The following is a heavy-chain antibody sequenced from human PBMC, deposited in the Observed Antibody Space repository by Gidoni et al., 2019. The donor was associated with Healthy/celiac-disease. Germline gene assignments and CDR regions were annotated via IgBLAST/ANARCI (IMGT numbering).Heavy chain of an antibody. CDR1: GFPFDAYA. Sequence: EVQLVESGGGLVQPGRSLRLSCAASGFPFDAYAMHWVRQAPGKGLEWVSGISWNSSSIGYADSVKGRFTISRDNAKNSLYLQMNSLRAEDTALYYCAKDSNSGSYRRKYYFDYWGQGTLVTVSS. V-gene: IGHV3-9*01. CDR3: AKDSNSGSYRRKYYFDY. D-gene: IGHD1-26*01. CDR2: ISWNSSSI. J-gene: IGHJ4*02.